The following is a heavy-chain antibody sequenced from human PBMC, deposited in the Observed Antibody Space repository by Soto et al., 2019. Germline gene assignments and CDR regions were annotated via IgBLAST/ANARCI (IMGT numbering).Heavy chain of an antibody. CDR2: IYYRGNA. J-gene: IGHJ4*02. CDR1: DDSINSDKYY. V-gene: IGHV4-39*01. Sequence: QLQLQESGPGLVKPSETLSLTCSVSDDSINSDKYYWGWIRQPPGKVLEWIGSIYYRGNAYYNQSLQTRVTISIDPSKSQFSMKLSSVTAADSAVSFCARLEGRATISYYCDFWCPGALVTVYS. CDR3: ARLEGRATISYYCDF. D-gene: IGHD3-3*01.